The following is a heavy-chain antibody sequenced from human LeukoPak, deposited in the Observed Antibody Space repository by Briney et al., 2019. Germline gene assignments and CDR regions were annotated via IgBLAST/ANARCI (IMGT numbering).Heavy chain of an antibody. CDR2: IKQDGSEK. CDR1: GFTFSSYA. V-gene: IGHV3-7*01. CDR3: ARVGRDDYTSDY. Sequence: PGRSLRLSCAASGFTFSSYAMHWVRQAPGKGLEWVANIKQDGSEKYYVDSVKGRFTISRDNAKNSLYLQMNSLRAEDTAVYYCARVGRDDYTSDYWGQGTLVTVSS. J-gene: IGHJ4*02. D-gene: IGHD5-24*01.